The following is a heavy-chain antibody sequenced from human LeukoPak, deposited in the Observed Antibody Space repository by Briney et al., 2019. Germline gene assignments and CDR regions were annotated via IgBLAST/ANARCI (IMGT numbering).Heavy chain of an antibody. Sequence: SETLSLTCTVSGGSISSGGYYWSWIRQHPGKGLEWIGYIYYSGSTYYNPSLKTRVTISVDTSKNQFSLKLGSVTVADTAVYYCARGYDFWSGSSYGMDVWGQGTTVTVSS. J-gene: IGHJ6*02. CDR3: ARGYDFWSGSSYGMDV. CDR1: GGSISSGGYY. D-gene: IGHD3-3*01. CDR2: IYYSGST. V-gene: IGHV4-31*03.